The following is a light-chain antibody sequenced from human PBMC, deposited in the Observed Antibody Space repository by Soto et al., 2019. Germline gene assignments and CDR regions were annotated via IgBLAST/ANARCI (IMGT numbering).Light chain of an antibody. CDR2: DAS. J-gene: IGKJ1*01. CDR3: QQYGSAPWT. Sequence: EIVLTQSPGTLSLSPGDRATLSCRASQRVSNSYLAWYQQKPGQAPRLLIYDASTRAAGIPDRFSGSGSGTDFTLTISRLEPEDFAVYYCQQYGSAPWTFGQGTKVEIK. V-gene: IGKV3-20*01. CDR1: QRVSNSY.